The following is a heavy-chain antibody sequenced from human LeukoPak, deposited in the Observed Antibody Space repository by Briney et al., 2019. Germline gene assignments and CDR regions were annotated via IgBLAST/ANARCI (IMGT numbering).Heavy chain of an antibody. J-gene: IGHJ4*02. V-gene: IGHV3-7*01. Sequence: GGSLRLSCAASGFTLSSHWMGWVRQAPGKGLEWVANIKQDGSETYYVGSVKGRFTISRDNAKNSLYLQMNSLRAEDTAVYYCARDGTVALDYWGQGTLVTVSS. D-gene: IGHD6-19*01. CDR3: ARDGTVALDY. CDR2: IKQDGSET. CDR1: GFTLSSHW.